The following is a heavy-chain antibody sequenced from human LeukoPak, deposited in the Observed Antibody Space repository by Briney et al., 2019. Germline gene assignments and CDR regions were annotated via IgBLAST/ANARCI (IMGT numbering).Heavy chain of an antibody. J-gene: IGHJ4*02. CDR3: ARGYYYDSSAYPGDY. V-gene: IGHV3-30*04. D-gene: IGHD3-22*01. CDR1: RFTFSSFA. Sequence: GGSLRLSCAASRFTFSSFAMHWVRQAPGKGLEWVSLISYDGIIEDYSDSVKGRFTISRDNFKNTLFLQMNSLEHEDTAVYYCARGYYYDSSAYPGDYWGQGTLVTVSS. CDR2: ISYDGIIE.